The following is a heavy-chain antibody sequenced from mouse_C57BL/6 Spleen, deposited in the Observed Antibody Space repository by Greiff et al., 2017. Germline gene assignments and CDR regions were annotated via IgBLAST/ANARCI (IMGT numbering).Heavy chain of an antibody. CDR2: IHPNSGST. Sequence: VQLQQPGAELVKPGASVKLSCKASGYTFTSYWMHWVKQRPGQGLEWIGMIHPNSGSTNYNEKFKSKATLTVDKSSSTAYMQLSSLTSEDSAVYYCARGARLHPGAMDYWGQGTSVTVSS. CDR1: GYTFTSYW. J-gene: IGHJ4*01. CDR3: ARGARLHPGAMDY. D-gene: IGHD2-4*01. V-gene: IGHV1-64*01.